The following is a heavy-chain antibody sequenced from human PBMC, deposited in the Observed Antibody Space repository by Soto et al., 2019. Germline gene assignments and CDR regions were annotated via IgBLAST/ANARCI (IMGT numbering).Heavy chain of an antibody. V-gene: IGHV5-10-1*01. CDR2: IDPSDSYI. CDR1: GYNFTSYW. CDR3: ARRGYCTSTSCYAMRYFGMDV. J-gene: IGHJ6*02. D-gene: IGHD2-2*01. Sequence: GESLKISCKGTGYNFTSYWINWVRQMPGKXLEWMGRIDPSDSYINYSPSFQGHVTISADKSTNTAYLQWSSLKASDTAIYYCARRGYCTSTSCYAMRYFGMDVWGQGTTVTVSS.